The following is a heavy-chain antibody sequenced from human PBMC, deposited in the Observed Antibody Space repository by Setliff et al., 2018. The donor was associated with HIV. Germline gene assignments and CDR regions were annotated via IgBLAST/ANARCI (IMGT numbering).Heavy chain of an antibody. CDR2: IIPILGIA. J-gene: IGHJ6*02. V-gene: IGHV1-69*10. Sequence: SVKVSCKASGGTFSSYAISWVRQAPGQGLEWMGGIIPILGIANYAQKFQGRVTITADKSTSTAYMELSSLRSEDTAVYYCARGSCSGGSCYHYYGMDVWGQGTTVTSP. CDR3: ARGSCSGGSCYHYYGMDV. D-gene: IGHD2-15*01. CDR1: GGTFSSYA.